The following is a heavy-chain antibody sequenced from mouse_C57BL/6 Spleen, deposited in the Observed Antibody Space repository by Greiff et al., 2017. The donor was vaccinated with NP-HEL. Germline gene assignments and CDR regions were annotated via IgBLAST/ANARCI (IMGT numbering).Heavy chain of an antibody. Sequence: EVNVVESGGGLVKPGGSLKLSCAASGFTFSDYGMHWVRQAPEKGLEWVAYISSGSSTIYYADTVKGRFTISRANAKNTLFLQMTSLRSEDTAMYYCASPDYGSSYYYAMDYWGQGTSVTVSS. CDR2: ISSGSSTI. V-gene: IGHV5-17*01. J-gene: IGHJ4*01. CDR1: GFTFSDYG. CDR3: ASPDYGSSYYYAMDY. D-gene: IGHD1-1*01.